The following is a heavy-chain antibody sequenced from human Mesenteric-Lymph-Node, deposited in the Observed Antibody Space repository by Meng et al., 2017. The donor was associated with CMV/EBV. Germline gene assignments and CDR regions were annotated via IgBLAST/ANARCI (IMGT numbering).Heavy chain of an antibody. CDR1: GGSVSGDS. CDR3: AKLAYSNSA. Sequence: RAWPVTGGSVSGDSWRWFRQPPGQGLEWIGDVHYGGTTNSNPSLKSRVIMSVDTSKKQFSLNLTSVTAADTAIYYCAKLAYSNSAWGQGTLVTVSS. V-gene: IGHV4-34*01. CDR2: VHYGGTT. J-gene: IGHJ1*01. D-gene: IGHD4-11*01.